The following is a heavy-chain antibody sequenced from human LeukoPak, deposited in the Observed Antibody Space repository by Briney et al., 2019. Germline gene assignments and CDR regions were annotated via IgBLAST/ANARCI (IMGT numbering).Heavy chain of an antibody. V-gene: IGHV3-9*01. CDR1: GFTFDDSA. CDR2: ISWNSGSI. Sequence: GGSLRLSCAASGFTFDDSAMHWVRQAPGKGLEWVSGISWNSGSIGYADSVKGRFTISRDNAKNSLYLQMNSLRAEDTALYYCAKGDMITFGGVIASIDYWGQGTLVTVSS. CDR3: AKGDMITFGGVIASIDY. J-gene: IGHJ4*02. D-gene: IGHD3-16*02.